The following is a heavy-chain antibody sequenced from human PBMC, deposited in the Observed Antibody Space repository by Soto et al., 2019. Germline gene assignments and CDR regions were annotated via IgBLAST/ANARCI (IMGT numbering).Heavy chain of an antibody. CDR1: GFTFSSYS. CDR2: ISSSSRYI. J-gene: IGHJ4*02. Sequence: EVQLVESGGGLVKPGGSLRLSCAASGFTFSSYSMNWVRQAPGKGLEWVSSISSSSRYIYYADSVKGRFTISRDNAKNSLYLQMNSLRAEDTAVYYCARDSGWNDYYFDYWGQGTLVTVSS. CDR3: ARDSGWNDYYFDY. V-gene: IGHV3-21*01. D-gene: IGHD1-1*01.